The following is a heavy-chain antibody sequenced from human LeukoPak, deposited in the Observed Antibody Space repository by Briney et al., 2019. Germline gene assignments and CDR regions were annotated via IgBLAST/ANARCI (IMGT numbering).Heavy chain of an antibody. J-gene: IGHJ4*02. CDR1: GFTFSSYA. V-gene: IGHV3-23*01. Sequence: GGSLRLSCAAPGFTFSSYAMSWVRQAPGKGLEWVSAISGSGGSTYYADSVKGRFTISRDNSKNTLYLQMNSLRAEDTAVYYCAKAQSFVAARPLSDYWGQGTLVTVSS. D-gene: IGHD6-6*01. CDR2: ISGSGGST. CDR3: AKAQSFVAARPLSDY.